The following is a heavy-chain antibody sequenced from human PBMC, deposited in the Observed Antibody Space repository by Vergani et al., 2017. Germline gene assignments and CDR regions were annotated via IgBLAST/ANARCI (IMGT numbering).Heavy chain of an antibody. J-gene: IGHJ6*03. Sequence: QVQLVQSGAEVKKPGASVKVSCKASGYTFTSYDINWVRQATGPGLEWMGWMNPNSGNTGYAQKVQGRVTMTRNTSISTAYMELSSLRSEDTAVYYCARGKYSGSYKLGGFDYYYYYMDVWGKGTTVTVSS. CDR1: GYTFTSYD. CDR2: MNPNSGNT. D-gene: IGHD1-26*01. CDR3: ARGKYSGSYKLGGFDYYYYYMDV. V-gene: IGHV1-8*01.